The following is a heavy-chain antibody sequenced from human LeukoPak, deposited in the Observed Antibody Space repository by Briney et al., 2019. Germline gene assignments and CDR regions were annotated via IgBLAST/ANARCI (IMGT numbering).Heavy chain of an antibody. V-gene: IGHV3-23*01. CDR2: ISGRAGST. Sequence: VGSLRLSYAASGFTFSSYAMCWVRQAPGKGLEWLSGISGRAGSTYYADSVKGRITISRDNSKNTLYLQMNSLRAEDTAVYFCAKTGVAVAGTFEDAYFDCWGQGTLTMVSS. CDR1: GFTFSSYA. J-gene: IGHJ4*02. D-gene: IGHD6-19*01. CDR3: AKTGVAVAGTFEDAYFDC.